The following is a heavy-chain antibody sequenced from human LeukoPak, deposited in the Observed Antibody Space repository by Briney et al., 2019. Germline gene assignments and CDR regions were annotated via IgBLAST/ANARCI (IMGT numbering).Heavy chain of an antibody. CDR3: ARDRRQQLFWGWFDP. V-gene: IGHV4-39*07. Sequence: PSETLSLTCTVSGGSISSSSYYWGWIRQPPGKGLEWIGSIYYSGSTYYNPSLKSRVTISVDTSKNQFSLKLSSVTAADTAVYYCARDRRQQLFWGWFDPWGQGTLVIVSS. CDR2: IYYSGST. J-gene: IGHJ5*02. D-gene: IGHD6-13*01. CDR1: GGSISSSSYY.